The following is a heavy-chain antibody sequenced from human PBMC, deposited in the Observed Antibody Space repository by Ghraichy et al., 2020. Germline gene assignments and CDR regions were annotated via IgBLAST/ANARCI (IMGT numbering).Heavy chain of an antibody. V-gene: IGHV4-4*07. CDR2: IYTSGST. J-gene: IGHJ3*02. Sequence: SETLSLTCTVSGGSISSYYWSWIRQPAGKGLEWIGRIYTSGSTNYNPSLKSRVTMSVDTSKNQFSLKLSSVTAADTAVYYCARGHYYYDSSGYPDAFDIWGQGTMVTVSS. CDR3: ARGHYYYDSSGYPDAFDI. CDR1: GGSISSYY. D-gene: IGHD3-22*01.